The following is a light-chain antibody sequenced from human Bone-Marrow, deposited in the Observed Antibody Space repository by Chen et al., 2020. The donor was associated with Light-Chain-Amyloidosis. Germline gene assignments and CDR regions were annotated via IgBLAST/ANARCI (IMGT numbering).Light chain of an antibody. CDR1: QTISSNY. CDR3: QQYGTSPLT. Sequence: EIVLTQSPGTLSLSPGEGANLSCRASQTISSNYLTWYQQKFGQAPRLLIYGSSSRATGIPDRFTGSGYGTDFTLTINRVEPESFAMYYCQQYGTSPLTCGGGTKVEIK. V-gene: IGKV3-20*01. CDR2: GSS. J-gene: IGKJ4*01.